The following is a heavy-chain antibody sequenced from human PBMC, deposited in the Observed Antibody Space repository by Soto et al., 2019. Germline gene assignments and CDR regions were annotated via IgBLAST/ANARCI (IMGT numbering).Heavy chain of an antibody. CDR3: ARDLQQWLAGGDYYYYMDV. Sequence: GGSLRLSCAASGFTFSSYSMNWVRQAPGKGLEWVSYISSSSSTIYYADSVKGRFTISRDNAKNSLYLQMNSLRAEDTAVDYCARDLQQWLAGGDYYYYMDVWGKGTTVTVSS. D-gene: IGHD6-19*01. CDR2: ISSSSSTI. J-gene: IGHJ6*03. CDR1: GFTFSSYS. V-gene: IGHV3-48*01.